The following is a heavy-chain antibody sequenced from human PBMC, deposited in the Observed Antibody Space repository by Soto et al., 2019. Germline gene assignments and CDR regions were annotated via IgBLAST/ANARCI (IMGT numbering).Heavy chain of an antibody. V-gene: IGHV4-34*01. D-gene: IGHD4-17*01. J-gene: IGHJ6*03. CDR1: GGSFSGYY. Sequence: SETLSLTCAVYGGSFSGYYWSWIRQPPGKGLEWIGEINHSGSTNYNPSLKSRVTISVDTSKNQFSLKLSSVTAADTAVYYCVYGASGYYYMDVWGKGTTVTVSS. CDR2: INHSGST. CDR3: VYGASGYYYMDV.